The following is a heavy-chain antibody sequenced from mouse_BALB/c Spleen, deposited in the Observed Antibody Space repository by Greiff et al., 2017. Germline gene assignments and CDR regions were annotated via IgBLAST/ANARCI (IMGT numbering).Heavy chain of an antibody. D-gene: IGHD4-1*01. Sequence: EVMLVESGGGLVKPGGSLKLSCAASGFTFSSYTMSWVRQTPEKRLEWVATISSGGSYTYYPDSVKGRFTISRDNAKNTLYLQMSSLKSEDTAMYYCTRDLGEVAYWGQGTLVTVSA. CDR1: GFTFSSYT. J-gene: IGHJ3*01. CDR3: TRDLGEVAY. CDR2: ISSGGSYT. V-gene: IGHV5-6-4*01.